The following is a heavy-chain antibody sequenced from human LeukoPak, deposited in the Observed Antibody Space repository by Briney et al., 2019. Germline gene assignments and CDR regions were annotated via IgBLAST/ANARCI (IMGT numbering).Heavy chain of an antibody. CDR3: ARGGNPDY. CDR1: GGSFSGYY. CDR2: INHSGST. J-gene: IGHJ4*02. Sequence: PSETLSLTCAVYGGSFSGYYWSWIRQPPGKGLEWIGEINHSGSTNYNPSLKSRVTISVDTSKNQFSLKLSSVTAADTAVYYCARGGNPDYWGQGTLVTVSS. V-gene: IGHV4-34*01. D-gene: IGHD4-23*01.